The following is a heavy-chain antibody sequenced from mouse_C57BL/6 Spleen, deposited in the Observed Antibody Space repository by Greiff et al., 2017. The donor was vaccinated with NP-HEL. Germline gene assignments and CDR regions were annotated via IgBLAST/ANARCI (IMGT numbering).Heavy chain of an antibody. CDR2: IYPGSGSP. Sequence: QVQLKQPGAELVKPGASVKMSCKASGYTFTSYWITWVKQRPGQGLEWIGDIYPGSGSPYYNEKFKSKATLTVDTSSSTAYMQLSSLTSEDSAVYYCARGGTYYFDYWGQGTTLTVSS. CDR1: GYTFTSYW. V-gene: IGHV1-55*01. D-gene: IGHD2-14*01. J-gene: IGHJ2*01. CDR3: ARGGTYYFDY.